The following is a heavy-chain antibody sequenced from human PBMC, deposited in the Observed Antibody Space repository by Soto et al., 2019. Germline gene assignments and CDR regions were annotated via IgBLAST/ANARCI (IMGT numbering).Heavy chain of an antibody. CDR2: ISAYNGNT. CDR1: GYTFTSYG. CDR3: ARVPVRFLEWLYWFDP. Sequence: SVKVSCKASGYTFTSYGISWVRQAPVQGLEWMGWISAYNGNTNYAQKLQGRVTMTTDTSTSTAYMELRSLRSDDTAVYYCARVPVRFLEWLYWFDPWGQGTLVTVSS. V-gene: IGHV1-18*04. J-gene: IGHJ5*02. D-gene: IGHD3-3*01.